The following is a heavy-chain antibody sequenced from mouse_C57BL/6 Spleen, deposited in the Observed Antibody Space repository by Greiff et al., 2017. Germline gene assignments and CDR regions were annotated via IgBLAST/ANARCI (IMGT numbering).Heavy chain of an antibody. D-gene: IGHD2-1*01. Sequence: VKVVESGAELVKPGASVKLSCKASGYTFTEYTIHWVKQRSGQGLEWIGWFYPGSGSIKYNEKFKDKATLTADKSSSTVYMELSRLTSEDSAVYFCARHEDLGPNYPYAMDYWGQGTSVTVSS. CDR1: GYTFTEYT. CDR3: ARHEDLGPNYPYAMDY. CDR2: FYPGSGSI. V-gene: IGHV1-62-2*01. J-gene: IGHJ4*01.